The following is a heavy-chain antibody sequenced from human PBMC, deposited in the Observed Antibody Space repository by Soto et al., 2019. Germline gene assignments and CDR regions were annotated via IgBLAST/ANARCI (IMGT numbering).Heavy chain of an antibody. CDR3: ARVGRGDYYYYMDV. CDR2: IGTAGDT. Sequence: PGGSLRLTCAASGFTFSSYDMHWVRQATGKGLEWVSAIGTAGDTYYPGSVKGRFTISRENAKNSLYLQMNSLRAGDTAVYYCARVGRGDYYYYMDVWGKGTTVTVSS. V-gene: IGHV3-13*01. D-gene: IGHD3-16*01. J-gene: IGHJ6*03. CDR1: GFTFSSYD.